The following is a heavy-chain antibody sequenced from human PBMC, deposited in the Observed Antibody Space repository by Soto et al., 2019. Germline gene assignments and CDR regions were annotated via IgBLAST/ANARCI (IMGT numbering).Heavy chain of an antibody. J-gene: IGHJ5*01. V-gene: IGHV3-21*01. D-gene: IGHD1-1*01. CDR1: GFTFSSYT. Sequence: LSCATSGFTFSSYTMNWVRQAPGKGLEWVSSISGSTSYVYYADSVKGRFTISRDNAKNSLYLQMNSLTAEDTAVYYCARDRHETTALAPYNWFESWGQGTLVTVSS. CDR3: ARDRHETTALAPYNWFES. CDR2: ISGSTSYV.